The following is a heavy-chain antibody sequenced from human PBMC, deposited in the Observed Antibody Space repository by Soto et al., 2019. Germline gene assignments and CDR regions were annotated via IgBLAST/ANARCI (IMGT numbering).Heavy chain of an antibody. V-gene: IGHV1-18*01. CDR1: GYTFLKYG. CDR3: AKYRGSGYRFDP. J-gene: IGHJ5*02. Sequence: QVQLVQSGPEVKKPWASVKVSCTASGYTFLKYGINWVRQAPGQGLEWMGGIQTDTGHPNVAQKFQDRVPMTTDTSPGTAYMEMRSLRSGDTATYYCAKYRGSGYRFDPWGQGTLVTVSS. D-gene: IGHD3-9*01. CDR2: IQTDTGHP.